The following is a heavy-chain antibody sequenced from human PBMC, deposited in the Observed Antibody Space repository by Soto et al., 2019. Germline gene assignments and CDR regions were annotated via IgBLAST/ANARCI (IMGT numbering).Heavy chain of an antibody. V-gene: IGHV4-59*01. D-gene: IGHD3-10*01. CDR1: GGSISSYY. CDR2: IYYSGST. CDR3: AKNYYGSGSYYDYYYYYYMDV. J-gene: IGHJ6*03. Sequence: SETLSLTCTVSGGSISSYYWSWIRQPPGKGLEWIGYIYYSGSTNYNPSLKSRVTISVDTSKNQFSLKLSSVTAADTAVYYCAKNYYGSGSYYDYYYYYYMDVWGKGTTVTVSS.